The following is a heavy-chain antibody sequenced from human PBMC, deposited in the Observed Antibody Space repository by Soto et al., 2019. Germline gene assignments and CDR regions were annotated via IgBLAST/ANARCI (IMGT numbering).Heavy chain of an antibody. V-gene: IGHV4-61*08. J-gene: IGHJ4*02. CDR3: ARLGIGWEFPFDY. CDR2: IYHSGST. CDR1: GGSFSNDAYY. Sequence: QVQLQESGPGLVKHSETLSLTCIVSGGSFSNDAYYGSWIRKPPGKGLEWIGYIYHSGSTYYNPSLKSRLTISVDTSANQFSLKVSSVTAADTAVYYCARLGIGWEFPFDYWGQGTLVNVSS. D-gene: IGHD1-26*01.